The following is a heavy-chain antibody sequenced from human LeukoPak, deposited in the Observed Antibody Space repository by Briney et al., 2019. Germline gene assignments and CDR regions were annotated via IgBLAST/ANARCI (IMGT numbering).Heavy chain of an antibody. CDR1: GYTFTSYG. D-gene: IGHD3-10*01. CDR3: ARDDNYGSGQPDD. Sequence: ASVKVSCKASGYTFTSYGITWVRQAPGQGLEWMGWISGYNGNTNYEQKFQGRVTMTTDTSTSTVYMELRSLRSDDTAVYYCARDDNYGSGQPDDWGQGTLVTVSS. J-gene: IGHJ4*02. V-gene: IGHV1-18*01. CDR2: ISGYNGNT.